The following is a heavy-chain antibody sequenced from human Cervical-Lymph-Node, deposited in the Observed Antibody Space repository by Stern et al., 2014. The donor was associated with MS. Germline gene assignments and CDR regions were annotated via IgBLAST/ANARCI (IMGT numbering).Heavy chain of an antibody. Sequence: ESGPALVKATQTLTLTCTFSGFSLTTPGMCVSWIRQPPGKALEWLARIDWDEDKYYSSSLKTRLTISKDTSKDQVVLTMTNMDPVDTATYFCARMIRTHYYGSGIYPWYFDLWGRGTLVTVSS. D-gene: IGHD3-10*01. CDR1: GFSLTTPGMC. CDR2: IDWDEDK. CDR3: ARMIRTHYYGSGIYPWYFDL. V-gene: IGHV2-70*11. J-gene: IGHJ2*01.